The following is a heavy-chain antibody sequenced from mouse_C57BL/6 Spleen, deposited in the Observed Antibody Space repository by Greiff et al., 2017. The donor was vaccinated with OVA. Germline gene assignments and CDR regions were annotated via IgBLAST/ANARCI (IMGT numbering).Heavy chain of an antibody. V-gene: IGHV1-69*01. CDR3: AREHGSSSWYFDV. J-gene: IGHJ1*03. CDR2: IDPSDSYT. CDR1: GYTFTSYW. Sequence: QVQLQQPGAELVTPGASVKLSCKASGYTFTSYWMHWVKQRPGQGLEWIGEIDPSDSYTNYNQKFKGKSTLTVDKSSSTAYMQLSSLTSEDSAVYYCAREHGSSSWYFDVWGTGTTVTVSS. D-gene: IGHD1-1*01.